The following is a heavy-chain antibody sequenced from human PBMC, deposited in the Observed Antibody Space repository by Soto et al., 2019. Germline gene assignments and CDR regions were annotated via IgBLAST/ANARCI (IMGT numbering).Heavy chain of an antibody. D-gene: IGHD2-21*02. CDR1: GHTFTGHH. V-gene: IGHV1-2*02. CDR2: IDLDIGDT. J-gene: IGHJ4*02. Sequence: QVQMVQSXAXXKKPGASVKVSCKASGHTFTGHHMHWVRQAPGQGLEWMGLIDLDIGDTKYAQKFQGRVTSTSDTSITTAYMELRGLRSDDTAVYYCALEPTGTAGFDYWGQGTLVTVSS. CDR3: ALEPTGTAGFDY.